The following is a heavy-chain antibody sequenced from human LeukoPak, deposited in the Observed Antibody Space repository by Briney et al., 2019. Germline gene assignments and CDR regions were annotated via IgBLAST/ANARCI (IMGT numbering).Heavy chain of an antibody. D-gene: IGHD3-10*01. Sequence: SQTLSLTCAVTGDSINRGAYSWSWIRQPPGKGLDLLGYIHYSGSTYYNPSLKSRVTISLDRPKNQFSLKLTSVTAADTAVYYCARVNYYGSGSYLWFDPWGHGTLVTVSS. J-gene: IGHJ5*02. CDR1: GDSINRGAYS. V-gene: IGHV4-30-2*01. CDR2: IHYSGST. CDR3: ARVNYYGSGSYLWFDP.